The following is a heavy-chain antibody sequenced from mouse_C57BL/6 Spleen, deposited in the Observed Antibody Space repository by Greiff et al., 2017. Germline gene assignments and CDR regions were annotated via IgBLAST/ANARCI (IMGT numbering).Heavy chain of an antibody. V-gene: IGHV5-4*01. CDR2: ISDGGSYT. J-gene: IGHJ4*01. Sequence: EVQRVESGGGLVKPGGSLKLSCAASGFTFSSYAMSWVRQTPEKRLEWVATISDGGSYTYYPDNVKGRFTISRDNAKNNLYLQMSHLKSEDTAMYYCARDGPKGAMDDWGQGTSVTVSS. CDR3: ARDGPKGAMDD. CDR1: GFTFSSYA.